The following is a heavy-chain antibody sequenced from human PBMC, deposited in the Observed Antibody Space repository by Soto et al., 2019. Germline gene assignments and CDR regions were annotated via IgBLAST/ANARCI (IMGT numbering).Heavy chain of an antibody. CDR2: INHSGST. CDR3: AGTSAVAGKYYFDY. J-gene: IGHJ4*02. V-gene: IGHV4-34*01. CDR1: GGSFSGYY. Sequence: SETLSLTCAVYGGSFSGYYWSWIRQPPGKGLEWIGEINHSGSTNYNPSLKSRVTISVDTSKNQFSLKLSSVTAADTAVYYCAGTSAVAGKYYFDYWGQGTLVTVSS. D-gene: IGHD6-19*01.